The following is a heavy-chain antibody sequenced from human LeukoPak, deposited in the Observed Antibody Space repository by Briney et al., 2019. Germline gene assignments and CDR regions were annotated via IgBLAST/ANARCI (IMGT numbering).Heavy chain of an antibody. V-gene: IGHV4-31*03. CDR3: ARDHNGLFDY. J-gene: IGHJ4*02. Sequence: SETLSLTCTVSGGSVSSGSYYWSWIRQPPGKGLEWIGYIYYSGSTYYNPSLKGRVTISVDTSKNQFSLKLSSVTAADTAVYYCARDHNGLFDYWGQGTLVTVSS. D-gene: IGHD1-14*01. CDR1: GGSVSSGSYY. CDR2: IYYSGST.